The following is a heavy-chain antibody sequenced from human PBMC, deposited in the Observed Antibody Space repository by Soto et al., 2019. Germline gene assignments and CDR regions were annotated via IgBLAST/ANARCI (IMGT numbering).Heavy chain of an antibody. D-gene: IGHD6-19*01. Sequence: QVQLVESGGGVVQPGRSLRVSCAASGFTFSIYAMHWVRQAPGTGLEWVAVISYDGTKTYYADSVKGRFTISRDNSKNTVYLQMNSLRDEETAVYYCAKDRGPRRQWLIDHFDYWGQGTLVTVSP. CDR1: GFTFSIYA. CDR2: ISYDGTKT. CDR3: AKDRGPRRQWLIDHFDY. V-gene: IGHV3-30*18. J-gene: IGHJ4*02.